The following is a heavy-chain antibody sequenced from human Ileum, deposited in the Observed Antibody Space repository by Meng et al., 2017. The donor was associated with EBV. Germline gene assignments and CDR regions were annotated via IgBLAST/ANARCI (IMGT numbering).Heavy chain of an antibody. D-gene: IGHD2-8*02. J-gene: IGHJ5*02. CDR1: GGSISSISFH. Sequence: QLQLQETGPGLIKPSETLSRACIVSGGSISSISFHWGWIRQPPGKGLEWIGTIQYSGSTYYNPSLKSRVTISVDTSRNQFSLQLNSVTAADTAVYYCARLDCTGRGCSSSEGFDTWGQGTLVTVSS. V-gene: IGHV4-39*07. CDR2: IQYSGST. CDR3: ARLDCTGRGCSSSEGFDT.